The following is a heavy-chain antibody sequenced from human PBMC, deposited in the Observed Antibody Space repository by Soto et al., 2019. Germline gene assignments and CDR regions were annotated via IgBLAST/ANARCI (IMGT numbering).Heavy chain of an antibody. V-gene: IGHV4-59*01. CDR3: ARGEGWFRGVWNYYYYYGMDV. CDR2: IYYSGST. J-gene: IGHJ6*02. CDR1: GSSISSYY. D-gene: IGHD6-19*01. Sequence: SETLSLTCTVSGSSISSYYWSWIRQPPGKGLEWIGYIYYSGSTNYNPSLKSRVTISVDTSKNQFSLKLSSVTAADTAVYYCARGEGWFRGVWNYYYYYGMDVWGQGTTVTVSS.